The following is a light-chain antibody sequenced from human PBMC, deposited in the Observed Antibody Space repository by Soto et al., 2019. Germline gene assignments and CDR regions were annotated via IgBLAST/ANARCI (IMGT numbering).Light chain of an antibody. Sequence: EIVVTQSPGTLSLSPGERATLSCRASQSVSSNYLAWYQQKPGQAPRLLIYGASSRASDIPDRFSGSGSGTDFTLIISRLEPEDFAMYYCQQYGSPPFTFGPGTKVDVK. V-gene: IGKV3-20*01. CDR2: GAS. J-gene: IGKJ3*01. CDR1: QSVSSNY. CDR3: QQYGSPPFT.